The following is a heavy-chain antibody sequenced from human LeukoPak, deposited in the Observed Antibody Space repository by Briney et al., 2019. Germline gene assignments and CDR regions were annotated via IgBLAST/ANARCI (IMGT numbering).Heavy chain of an antibody. CDR3: ARVPPVSD. J-gene: IGHJ4*02. V-gene: IGHV4-59*01. D-gene: IGHD2-8*01. CDR1: GGSISSYC. Sequence: PSETLSLTCTVSGGSISSYCWSWIRQPPGKGLEWIGYIYYSGSTNYNPSLKSRVTISVDTSNNQFSLKLSSVTAADSAVYCCARVPPVSDWGQGTLVTVSS. CDR2: IYYSGST.